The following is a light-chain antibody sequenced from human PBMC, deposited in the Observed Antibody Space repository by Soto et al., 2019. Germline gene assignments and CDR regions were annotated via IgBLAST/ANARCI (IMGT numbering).Light chain of an antibody. Sequence: QSVLTQPASVSGSPGQSITISCTGTRGDIGSYNSIAWYQQHPGKAPRVMIFEVTKRPSGISNRFSGSKSGSTASLTISGLQAEDEADYFCFSYAGDSTWVFGGGTKVTVL. CDR3: FSYAGDSTWV. CDR2: EVT. CDR1: RGDIGSYNS. V-gene: IGLV2-23*02. J-gene: IGLJ3*02.